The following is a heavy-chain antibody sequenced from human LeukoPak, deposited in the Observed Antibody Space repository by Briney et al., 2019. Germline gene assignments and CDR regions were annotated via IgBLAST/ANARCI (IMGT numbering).Heavy chain of an antibody. V-gene: IGHV1-2*02. CDR2: INPNSGGT. Sequence: ASVKVSCKASGYTFTDYYMHWVRQAPGQGLEWLGWINPNSGGTSYALKFQGRVTMTRDTSISTAYMEVSRLRSDDTAVYYCATMGATNFDHWGQGTLVTVSS. CDR1: GYTFTDYY. CDR3: ATMGATNFDH. J-gene: IGHJ4*02. D-gene: IGHD1-26*01.